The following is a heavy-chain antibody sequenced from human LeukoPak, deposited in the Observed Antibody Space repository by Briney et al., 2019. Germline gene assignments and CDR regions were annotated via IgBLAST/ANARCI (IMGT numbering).Heavy chain of an antibody. D-gene: IGHD6-19*01. J-gene: IGHJ5*02. CDR1: GCSISSYY. CDR2: IYTIGST. CDR3: ARAYSRGWYGGAEFDP. V-gene: IGHV4-4*07. Sequence: PAETLYLTCTVSGCSISSYYWIWIRQPAGKGLEWIGRIYTIGSTHYKLSLKRRVTTSVDTSKTQFSLKLSSVTAADTAVYYCARAYSRGWYGGAEFDPWGQGTLVTVSS.